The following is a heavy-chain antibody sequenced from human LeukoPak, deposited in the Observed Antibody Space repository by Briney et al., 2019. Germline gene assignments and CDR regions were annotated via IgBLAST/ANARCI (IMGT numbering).Heavy chain of an antibody. J-gene: IGHJ4*02. CDR1: GGSISTYY. CDR3: ARAHDSSGLAFDY. Sequence: PSETLSLTCTVSGGSISTYYWSWIRQPPGKGLEWIGDVYYSGSTNYNPSLKSRVTISVDTSKNQFSLKLRSATAADTAVYYCARAHDSSGLAFDYWGQGTLVTVSS. V-gene: IGHV4-59*08. CDR2: VYYSGST. D-gene: IGHD3-22*01.